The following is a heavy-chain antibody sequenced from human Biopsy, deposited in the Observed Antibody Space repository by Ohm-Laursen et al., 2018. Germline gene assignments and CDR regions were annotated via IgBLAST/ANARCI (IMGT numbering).Heavy chain of an antibody. D-gene: IGHD3-22*01. V-gene: IGHV3-21*01. CDR1: GSTLSSYA. CDR2: ISAGSNYI. J-gene: IGHJ5*02. CDR3: AVEYYDSSGYYNPKWFNP. Sequence: SLRLSCSASGSTLSSYALNWVRQAPGKGLEWVSSISAGSNYIYYTDSVKGRFTISRDNAQNSLYLQMNSLRAEDTAFYYCAVEYYDSSGYYNPKWFNPWGQGTLVTVSS.